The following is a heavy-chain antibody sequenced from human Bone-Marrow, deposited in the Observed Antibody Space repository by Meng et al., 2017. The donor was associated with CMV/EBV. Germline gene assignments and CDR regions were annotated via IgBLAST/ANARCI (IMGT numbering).Heavy chain of an antibody. CDR3: ARGGYNSCCFDY. CDR2: ISYDGSNK. D-gene: IGHD5-24*01. V-gene: IGHV3-30*04. J-gene: IGHJ4*02. Sequence: GGSLRLSCAASGLTFSSYAMHWVRQAPGKGLEWVAVISYDGSNKYYADSVKGRFTISRDNSKNTLYLQMNSLRAEDTAVYYCARGGYNSCCFDYWGQGNLVTVSS. CDR1: GLTFSSYA.